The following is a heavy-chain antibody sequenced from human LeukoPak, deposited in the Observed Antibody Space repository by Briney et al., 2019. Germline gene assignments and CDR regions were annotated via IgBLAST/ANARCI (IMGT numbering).Heavy chain of an antibody. CDR2: ISAYNGNT. V-gene: IGHV1-18*01. Sequence: ASVKVSCKASGYTFTSYGISWVRQAPGQGLEWMGWISAYNGNTNYAQKLQGRVTMTRDTSTSTVYMELSSLRSEDTAVYYCARDYSSGWYYFDYWGQGTLVTVSS. D-gene: IGHD6-19*01. CDR3: ARDYSSGWYYFDY. CDR1: GYTFTSYG. J-gene: IGHJ4*02.